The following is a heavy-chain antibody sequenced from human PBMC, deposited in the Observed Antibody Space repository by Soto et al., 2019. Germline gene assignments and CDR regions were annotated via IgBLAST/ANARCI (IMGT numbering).Heavy chain of an antibody. V-gene: IGHV1-69*06. CDR3: ARGVSNSGAYYTGPSAYDL. CDR1: GGTFNDYG. Sequence: QVQLVQSGAVVKKPGSSVEVSCKASGGTFNDYGISWVRQAPGQGLEWMGGTVPVFDTSKYAPRFQGRVTITADKSKSTAYMELSSVRAEDRAIYFCARGVSNSGAYYTGPSAYDLGSQGTLVIVSS. D-gene: IGHD3-10*01. J-gene: IGHJ3*01. CDR2: TVPVFDTS.